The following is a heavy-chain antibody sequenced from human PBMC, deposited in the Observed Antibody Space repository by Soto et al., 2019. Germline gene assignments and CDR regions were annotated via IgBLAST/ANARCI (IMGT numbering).Heavy chain of an antibody. J-gene: IGHJ6*03. CDR3: ARNAYCGGDCPYYYYYMDV. V-gene: IGHV1-69*02. CDR2: IIPILGIA. D-gene: IGHD2-21*01. Sequence: SVKVSCKASGGTFGSYTISWVRQAPGQRLEWMGRIIPILGIANYAQKFQGRVTITADKSTSTAYMELSSLRSEDTAVYYCARNAYCGGDCPYYYYYMDVWGKGTTVTVSS. CDR1: GGTFGSYT.